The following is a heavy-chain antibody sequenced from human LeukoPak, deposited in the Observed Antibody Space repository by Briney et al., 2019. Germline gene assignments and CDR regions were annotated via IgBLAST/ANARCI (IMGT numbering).Heavy chain of an antibody. CDR1: GYSFTSYW. V-gene: IGHV5-51*01. D-gene: IGHD6-6*01. J-gene: IGHJ4*02. Sequence: PGESLKISCKGSGYSFTSYWIGWVRQMPGKGLEWMGIIYPGDSDTRYSPSFQGQVTISADKSISTAYLQWSSLKASDTAMYYCARRDSSSLGKGNFDYWGQGTLVTVSS. CDR3: ARRDSSSLGKGNFDY. CDR2: IYPGDSDT.